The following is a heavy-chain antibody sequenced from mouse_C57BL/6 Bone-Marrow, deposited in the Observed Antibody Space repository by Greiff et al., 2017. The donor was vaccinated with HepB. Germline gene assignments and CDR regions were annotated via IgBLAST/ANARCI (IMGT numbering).Heavy chain of an antibody. CDR1: GFSFTSYG. Sequence: VQRVESGPGLVQPSQSLSITCTVSGFSFTSYGVHWVRQSPGKGLEWLGVIWSGGSTDYNAAFISRLSISKDNSKSQVFFKMNSLQADDTAIYYCARDYGSSFYFDYWGQGTTLTVSS. V-gene: IGHV2-2*01. CDR2: IWSGGST. D-gene: IGHD1-1*01. J-gene: IGHJ2*01. CDR3: ARDYGSSFYFDY.